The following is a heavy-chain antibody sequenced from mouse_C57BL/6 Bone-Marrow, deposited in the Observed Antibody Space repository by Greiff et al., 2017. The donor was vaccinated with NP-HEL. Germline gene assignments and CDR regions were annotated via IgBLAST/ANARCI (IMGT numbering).Heavy chain of an antibody. CDR1: GFTFTDYY. Sequence: EVKLQESGGGLVQPGGSLSLSCAASGFTFTDYYMSWVRQPPGKALEWLGFIRNKANGYTTEYSASVKGRFTISRDNSQSILYLQMNALRAEDSATYYCARSGVGYFDYWGQGTTLTVSS. V-gene: IGHV7-3*01. D-gene: IGHD1-3*01. CDR2: IRNKANGYTT. CDR3: ARSGVGYFDY. J-gene: IGHJ2*01.